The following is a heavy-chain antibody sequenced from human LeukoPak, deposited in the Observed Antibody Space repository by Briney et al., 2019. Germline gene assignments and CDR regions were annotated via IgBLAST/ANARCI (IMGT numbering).Heavy chain of an antibody. Sequence: GRSLRLSCAASGLTFDDYAMHWVRQAPGKGLEWVSGISWNSGSIGYADSVKGRFTISRDNAKNSLYLQMNSLRAEDTALYYCAKDRSGWYGFDYWGQGTLVTVSS. D-gene: IGHD6-19*01. CDR2: ISWNSGSI. CDR1: GLTFDDYA. V-gene: IGHV3-9*01. CDR3: AKDRSGWYGFDY. J-gene: IGHJ4*02.